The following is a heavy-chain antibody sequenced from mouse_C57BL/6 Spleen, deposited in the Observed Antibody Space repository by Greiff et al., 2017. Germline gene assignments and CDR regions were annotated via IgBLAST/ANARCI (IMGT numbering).Heavy chain of an antibody. CDR3: ARRGIYYYGSSPYYYAMDY. J-gene: IGHJ4*01. Sequence: QVQLQQPGAELVKPGASVKLSCKASGYTFTSYWMHWVKQRPGQGLEWIGMIHPNSGSTNYNEKFKSKATLTVDKSSSTAYMQLSSLTSEDSAVYYCARRGIYYYGSSPYYYAMDYWGQGTSVTVSS. CDR2: IHPNSGST. CDR1: GYTFTSYW. V-gene: IGHV1-64*01. D-gene: IGHD1-1*01.